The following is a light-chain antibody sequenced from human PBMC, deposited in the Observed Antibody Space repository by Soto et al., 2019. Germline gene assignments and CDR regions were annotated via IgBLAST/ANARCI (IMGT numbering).Light chain of an antibody. V-gene: IGLV1-40*01. CDR3: QSYDSSLSVL. J-gene: IGLJ2*01. CDR1: SSNIGAGYD. Sequence: QSVLTQPPSVSGAPGQRVTISCTGSSSNIGAGYDVHWYQQFPGTAPKLLIYANKKRPSVVPDRFSGSKSGTSASLAISGLQPEDEATYYVQSYDSSLSVLFGGGTQLTVL. CDR2: ANK.